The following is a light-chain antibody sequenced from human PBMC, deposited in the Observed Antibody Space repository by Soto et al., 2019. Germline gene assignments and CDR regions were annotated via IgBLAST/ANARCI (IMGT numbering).Light chain of an antibody. Sequence: EIVLTQSPATLSLSPGERATLSCRASQSVSSYLAWYQQKHGQAPRLLIYDASNRATGIPARFSGSGSVTDFTLTISSLEPEDFAVYYCQHRSNWLTFGGGTKVEIK. V-gene: IGKV3-11*01. J-gene: IGKJ4*01. CDR1: QSVSSY. CDR3: QHRSNWLT. CDR2: DAS.